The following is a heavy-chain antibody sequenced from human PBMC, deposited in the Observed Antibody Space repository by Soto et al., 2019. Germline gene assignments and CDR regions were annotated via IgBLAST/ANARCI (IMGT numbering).Heavy chain of an antibody. CDR3: AHIRYLVDNWVDP. CDR1: GVSLTTTAVG. CDR2: IYWDDDK. V-gene: IGHV2-5*02. Sequence: QVTLKVSGPPLMKPTQTLTQTCNVAGVSLTTTAVGVGWIRQPPGKALEWLALIYWDDDKRYNPSLKNRLTITKDAAKNQVVLTMTNMDPVDTATYYCAHIRYLVDNWVDPWGQGTLVTVPS. D-gene: IGHD2-15*01. J-gene: IGHJ5*02.